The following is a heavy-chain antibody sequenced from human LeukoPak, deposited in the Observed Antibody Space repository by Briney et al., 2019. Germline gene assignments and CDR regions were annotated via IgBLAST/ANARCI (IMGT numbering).Heavy chain of an antibody. CDR3: ARRGYTYGQFAY. Sequence: SEILSLTCTVSGGSISSSSYYWGWIRQPPGEGLEWIGSIFYSGGTYYNPSLMSRVTLSVDTSKNQFSLKLNSVTAADTAVYYCARRGYTYGQFAYWGQGTLVTVSS. D-gene: IGHD5-18*01. CDR1: GGSISSSSYY. CDR2: IFYSGGT. V-gene: IGHV4-39*01. J-gene: IGHJ4*02.